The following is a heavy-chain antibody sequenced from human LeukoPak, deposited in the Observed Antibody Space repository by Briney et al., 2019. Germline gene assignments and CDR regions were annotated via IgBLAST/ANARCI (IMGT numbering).Heavy chain of an antibody. CDR3: ARDRQATTAYDAFDI. V-gene: IGHV4-39*02. Sequence: SETLSLTCSVSGGSISSTRYFWGWIRQPPGKGLEWIGSLYSSGTTYYNPSLKSRVIISADMSKNQFSLKVTSVTAADTAVYYCARDRQATTAYDAFDIWGRGTMVTVSS. J-gene: IGHJ3*02. CDR1: GGSISSTRYF. D-gene: IGHD4-17*01. CDR2: LYSSGTT.